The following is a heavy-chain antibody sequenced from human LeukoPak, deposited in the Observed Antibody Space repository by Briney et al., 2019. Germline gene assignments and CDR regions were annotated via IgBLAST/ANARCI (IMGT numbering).Heavy chain of an antibody. V-gene: IGHV3-7*03. J-gene: IGHJ4*02. CDR1: GFTFSSYW. CDR2: IKQDGSEK. D-gene: IGHD2-15*01. CDR3: AKGVRLLGDYFDY. Sequence: GGSLRLSCAASGFTFSSYWMSWVRQAPGKGLEWVANIKQDGSEKYYVDSVKGRFTISRDNSKNSLYLQMNSLRSEDTALYYCAKGVRLLGDYFDYWGQGTLVTVSS.